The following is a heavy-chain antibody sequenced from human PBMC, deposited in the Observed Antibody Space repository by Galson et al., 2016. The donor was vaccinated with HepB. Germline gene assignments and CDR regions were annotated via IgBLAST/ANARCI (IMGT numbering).Heavy chain of an antibody. CDR3: ARSYYHDLGTYYMDPH. J-gene: IGHJ4*02. D-gene: IGHD3-10*01. Sequence: SLRLSCAASGFTLSNYAMSWVRQAPGKGLEWVSSISGGSSGTYYADSLEGRFTISRDNSRNTLDLQINSLRAEDTAVYYCARSYYHDLGTYYMDPHWGQGALVTVSS. CDR1: GFTLSNYA. V-gene: IGHV3-23*01. CDR2: ISGGSSGT.